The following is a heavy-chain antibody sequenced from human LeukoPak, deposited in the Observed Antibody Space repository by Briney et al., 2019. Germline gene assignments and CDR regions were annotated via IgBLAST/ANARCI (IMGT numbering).Heavy chain of an antibody. J-gene: IGHJ4*02. CDR3: AKDLSVGKLLWFGELLSRPFDFDY. CDR1: GFTFSSYA. CDR2: ISGSGGST. V-gene: IGHV3-23*01. Sequence: GGSLRLSCAASGFTFSSYAMSWVRQAPGKGLEWVSAISGSGGSTYYADSVKGRFTISRDNSKNTLYLQMNSLRAEDTAVYYCAKDLSVGKLLWFGELLSRPFDFDYWGQGTLVTVSS. D-gene: IGHD3-10*01.